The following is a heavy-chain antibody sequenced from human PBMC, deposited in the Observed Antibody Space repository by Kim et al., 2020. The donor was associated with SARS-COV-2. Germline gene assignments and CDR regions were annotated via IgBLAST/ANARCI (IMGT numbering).Heavy chain of an antibody. CDR2: ISSSSTI. CDR1: GFTFSSYS. D-gene: IGHD3-16*01. J-gene: IGHJ4*02. Sequence: GGSLRLSCAASGFTFSSYSMNWVRQAPGKGLEWVSYISSSSTIYYADSVKGRFTISRDNAKNSLYLQMNSLRDEDTAVYYCARESRWGAATDDYWGQGTLGTVSS. CDR3: ARESRWGAATDDY. V-gene: IGHV3-48*02.